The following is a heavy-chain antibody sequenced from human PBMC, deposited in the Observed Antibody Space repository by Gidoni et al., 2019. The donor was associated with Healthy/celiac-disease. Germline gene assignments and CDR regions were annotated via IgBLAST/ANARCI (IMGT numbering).Heavy chain of an antibody. CDR1: GFPFDDYT. J-gene: IGHJ6*04. V-gene: IGHV3-43*01. Sequence: EVQLVESGGVVVKPGGSLRLSCAASGFPFDDYTMPWGRPAPGKGLEWVSLISWDGGSTYYADSVKGLFTISRDNSKNSLYLQMNSLRTEDTALYYCAKDPDGAGIAMDVWGKGTTVTVSS. CDR2: ISWDGGST. CDR3: AKDPDGAGIAMDV. D-gene: IGHD6-13*01.